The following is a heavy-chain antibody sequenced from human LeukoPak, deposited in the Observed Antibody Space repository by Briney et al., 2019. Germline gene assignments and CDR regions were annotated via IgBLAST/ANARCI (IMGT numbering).Heavy chain of an antibody. Sequence: PGGPLRLSCAASGIIVSNNYMSWVRQAPGKGLEWVSVIYSDATTYYADSVKGRFTISRDNSKNTVYLQMNSLRAEDTAVYYCARGLYGDYVLDYWGQGTLVTVSS. D-gene: IGHD4-17*01. J-gene: IGHJ4*02. CDR1: GIIVSNNY. V-gene: IGHV3-53*01. CDR2: IYSDATT. CDR3: ARGLYGDYVLDY.